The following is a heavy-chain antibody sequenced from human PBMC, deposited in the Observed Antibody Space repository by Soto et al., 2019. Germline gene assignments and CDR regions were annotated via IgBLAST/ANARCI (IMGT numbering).Heavy chain of an antibody. J-gene: IGHJ5*02. CDR3: DRVQTLGWNDVQVWFDP. Sequence: QLQLQESGSGLVKPSQTLSLTCAVSGGSISSGGYSWSWIRQPPGKGLEWIGYIYHSGSTYYNPSLKSRVTISVDRSKNQFSLKLSSVTAADTAVYYCDRVQTLGWNDVQVWFDPWGQGTLVTVSS. CDR1: GGSISSGGYS. CDR2: IYHSGST. D-gene: IGHD1-1*01. V-gene: IGHV4-30-2*01.